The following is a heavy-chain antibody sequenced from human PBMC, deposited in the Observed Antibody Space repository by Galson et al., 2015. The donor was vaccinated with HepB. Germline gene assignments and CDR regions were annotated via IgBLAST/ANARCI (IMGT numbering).Heavy chain of an antibody. CDR2: ISGSGSST. Sequence: SLRLSCAASGFTFRSYAMSWVRQAPGKGLEWVSTISGSGSSTYYADSVKGRFTISRDNSKNTLYLQMNSLTAADTAVYYCAKGGSTVGGDYWGQGTLVTVSS. V-gene: IGHV3-23*01. D-gene: IGHD4-23*01. CDR1: GFTFRSYA. CDR3: AKGGSTVGGDY. J-gene: IGHJ4*02.